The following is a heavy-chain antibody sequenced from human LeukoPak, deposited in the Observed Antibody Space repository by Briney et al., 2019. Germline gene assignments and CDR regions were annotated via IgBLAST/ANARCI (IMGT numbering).Heavy chain of an antibody. V-gene: IGHV3-30-3*01. D-gene: IGHD3-10*01. Sequence: GGSLRLSCAASGFTFRNYVIHWVRQAPGKGLEWVAVTSSDLNVKLYADSVKGRFTISRDNSRSTLYLQMNSLRPEDTAIYYCAREGYYGSGSPPSLYFDYWGQGTLVAVSS. CDR2: TSSDLNVK. J-gene: IGHJ4*02. CDR3: AREGYYGSGSPPSLYFDY. CDR1: GFTFRNYV.